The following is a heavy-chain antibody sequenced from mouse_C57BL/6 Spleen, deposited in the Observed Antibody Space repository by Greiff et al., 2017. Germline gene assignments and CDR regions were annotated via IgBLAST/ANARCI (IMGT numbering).Heavy chain of an antibody. Sequence: EVMLVESGGGLVKPGGSLKLSCAASGFTFSSYAMSWVRQTPEKRLEWVATISDGGSYTYYPDNVKGRFTVSRDNAKNNLYLQMSHLKSEDTAMYYCARVSDYDDGGYYFDYWGQGTTLTVSS. CDR1: GFTFSSYA. D-gene: IGHD2-4*01. CDR2: ISDGGSYT. J-gene: IGHJ2*01. CDR3: ARVSDYDDGGYYFDY. V-gene: IGHV5-4*03.